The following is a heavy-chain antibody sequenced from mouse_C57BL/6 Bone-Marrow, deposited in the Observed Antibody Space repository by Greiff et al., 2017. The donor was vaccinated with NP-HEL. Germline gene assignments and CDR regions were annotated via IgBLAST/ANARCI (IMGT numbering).Heavy chain of an antibody. CDR3: ARLEDGYWGFAY. CDR1: GYTFTNYW. D-gene: IGHD2-3*01. J-gene: IGHJ3*01. Sequence: QVQLKQSGAELVRPGTSVKMSCKASGYTFTNYWIGWAKQRPGHGLEWIGDIYPGGGYTNYNEKFKGKATLTADKSSSTAYMQFSSLTSEDSAIYYCARLEDGYWGFAYWGQGTLVTVSA. V-gene: IGHV1-63*01. CDR2: IYPGGGYT.